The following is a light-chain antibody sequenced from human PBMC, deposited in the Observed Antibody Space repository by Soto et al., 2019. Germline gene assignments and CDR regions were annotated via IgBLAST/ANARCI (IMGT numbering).Light chain of an antibody. V-gene: IGLV2-14*01. J-gene: IGLJ1*01. Sequence: QSALTQPASVSGSPGQSITISCSGDRSDVGGYYHVSWYHQHPGKAPKLMIFEVSNRPSGASNRFSGSRSGNTASLTISGLQTEAEADYYCSSYAINRTLVFGTGTKLTVL. CDR1: RSDVGGYYH. CDR3: SSYAINRTLV. CDR2: EVS.